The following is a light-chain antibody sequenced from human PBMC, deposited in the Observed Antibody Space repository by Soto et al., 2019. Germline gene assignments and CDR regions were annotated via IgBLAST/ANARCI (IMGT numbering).Light chain of an antibody. V-gene: IGLV1-47*02. J-gene: IGLJ7*01. CDR1: SSNIGGNY. CDR2: SNN. Sequence: QSVLTQPPSASGTPGQTVTISCSGSSSNIGGNYVYWYQQLPGTAPKLLIYSNNHRPSGVPDRFSGSKSGTSASLAISGLRSEDEAHYYCAAWDDSLSRAVFGGGTQRPSS. CDR3: AAWDDSLSRAV.